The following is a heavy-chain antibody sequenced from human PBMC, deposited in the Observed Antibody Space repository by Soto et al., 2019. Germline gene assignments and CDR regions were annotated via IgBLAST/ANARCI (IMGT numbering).Heavy chain of an antibody. J-gene: IGHJ4*02. Sequence: EVQLLESGGGLVQPGGSLRLSCAASGFTFSSYAISWVRQAPGKGLEWVSAISGSGGSTYYAGSVKGRFTISRDNSKNTLYLQMNSLRAEDTAVYYCAKEQKDSSSWSELNYWGQGTLVTVSS. CDR1: GFTFSSYA. CDR2: ISGSGGST. D-gene: IGHD6-13*01. V-gene: IGHV3-23*01. CDR3: AKEQKDSSSWSELNY.